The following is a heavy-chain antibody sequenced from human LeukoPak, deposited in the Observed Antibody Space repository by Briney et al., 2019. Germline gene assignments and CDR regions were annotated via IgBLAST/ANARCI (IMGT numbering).Heavy chain of an antibody. D-gene: IGHD7-27*01. CDR2: ISSSGSTI. J-gene: IGHJ6*02. CDR1: GFTFSSYE. Sequence: GWCLRLSCAASGFTFSSYEMNWVRLAPGRGLEWVSYISSSGSTIYYADSVKGRFTISRDNAKNSLYLQMNSLRAEDTAVYYCARVTRTGEGDYYGMDVWGQGTTVTVSS. V-gene: IGHV3-48*03. CDR3: ARVTRTGEGDYYGMDV.